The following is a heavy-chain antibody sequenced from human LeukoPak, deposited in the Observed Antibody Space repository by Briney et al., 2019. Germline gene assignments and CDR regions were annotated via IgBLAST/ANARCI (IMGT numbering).Heavy chain of an antibody. V-gene: IGHV4-34*01. J-gene: IGHJ4*02. CDR3: ARESTTVAGTFDY. CDR1: GGSFSGYY. D-gene: IGHD6-19*01. Sequence: SETLSLTCAVYGGSFSGYYWSGIRQPPGKGLEWIGEINHSGSTNYNPSLKSRVTISVDTSKNQFSLKLSSVTAADTAMYYCARESTTVAGTFDYWGKGTLVTVSS. CDR2: INHSGST.